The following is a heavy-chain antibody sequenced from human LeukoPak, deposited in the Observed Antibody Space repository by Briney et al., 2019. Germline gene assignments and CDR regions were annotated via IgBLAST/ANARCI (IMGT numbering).Heavy chain of an antibody. CDR1: GGSISSSSYY. V-gene: IGHV4-39*02. D-gene: IGHD3-22*01. Sequence: SETLSLTCTVSGGSISSSSYYWGWIRQPPGKGGEWIVSIYYSGSTYYNPSLKSRVTISVDTSKNHFSLKLSSVPAADTAVYYCARAPGRAYDSSGYYFNFDYWGQGTLVTVSS. CDR2: IYYSGST. J-gene: IGHJ4*02. CDR3: ARAPGRAYDSSGYYFNFDY.